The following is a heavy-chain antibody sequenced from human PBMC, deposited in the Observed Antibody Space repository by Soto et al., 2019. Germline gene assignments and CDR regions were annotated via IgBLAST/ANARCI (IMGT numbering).Heavy chain of an antibody. CDR1: GFTFSSYG. CDR2: ISYDGSNK. V-gene: IGHV3-30*18. CDR3: AKPRIPTKSRPSYFDY. J-gene: IGHJ4*02. Sequence: PGGSLRLSCAASGFTFSSYGMHWVRQAPGKGLEWVAVISYDGSNKYYADSVKGRFTISRDNSKNTLYLQMNSLRAEDTAVYYCAKPRIPTKSRPSYFDYWGQGALVTVSS. D-gene: IGHD1-1*01.